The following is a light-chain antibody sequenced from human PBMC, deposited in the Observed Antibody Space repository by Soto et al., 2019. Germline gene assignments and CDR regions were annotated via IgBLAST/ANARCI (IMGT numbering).Light chain of an antibody. CDR2: GAS. CDR1: QRSSSN. J-gene: IGKJ2*01. CDR3: QQYNIVPPYT. V-gene: IGKV3-15*01. Sequence: IVMTQSPATLSVSPGERATLYCNARQRSSSNLAWYQQKPGQPPRLLIYGASTRASGIPARFSDSGSGTEFTLTISGLQSEDFALYCCQQYNIVPPYTFGQGTKRAIK.